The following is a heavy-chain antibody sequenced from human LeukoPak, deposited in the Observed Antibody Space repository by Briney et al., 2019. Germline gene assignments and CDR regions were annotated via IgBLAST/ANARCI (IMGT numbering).Heavy chain of an antibody. CDR2: IIPIFGTA. CDR1: GGTFSSYA. J-gene: IGHJ4*02. V-gene: IGHV1-69*13. D-gene: IGHD2-21*02. CDR3: ARGRGEVVTAFDY. Sequence: SVKVSCKASGGTFSSYAISWVRQAPGQGLEWMGGIIPIFGTANYAQKFQGRVTITADESTSTAYIELSRLRSDDTAVYYCARGRGEVVTAFDYWGQGTLVTVSS.